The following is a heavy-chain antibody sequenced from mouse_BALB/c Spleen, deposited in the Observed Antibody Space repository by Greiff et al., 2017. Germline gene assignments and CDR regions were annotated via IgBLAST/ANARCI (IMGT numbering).Heavy chain of an antibody. J-gene: IGHJ3*01. V-gene: IGHV5-17*02. D-gene: IGHD2-1*01. CDR2: ISSGSSTT. CDR3: ARGGNPFAY. Sequence: VQLKESGGGLVQPGGSRKLSCAASGFTFSSFGMHWVRQAPEKGLEWVAYISSGSSTTYYADTVKGRFTISRDTPKNTLFLQITRLKSEDTAMYYCARGGNPFAYWGQGTLVTVSA. CDR1: GFTFSSFG.